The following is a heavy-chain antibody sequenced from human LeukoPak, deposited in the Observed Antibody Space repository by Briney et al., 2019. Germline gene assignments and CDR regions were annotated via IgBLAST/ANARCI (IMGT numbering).Heavy chain of an antibody. CDR3: ARDRAISPYYFDY. V-gene: IGHV3-21*01. CDR2: ISSSSNYI. CDR1: GFSVSDNY. J-gene: IGHJ4*02. D-gene: IGHD3-3*01. Sequence: GGSLRLSCAASGFSVSDNYMNWVRQAPGKGLEWVSSISSSSNYIYYADSVKGRFTISRDNAKNSLYLQMNSLRAEDTAVYYCARDRAISPYYFDYWGQGTLVTVSS.